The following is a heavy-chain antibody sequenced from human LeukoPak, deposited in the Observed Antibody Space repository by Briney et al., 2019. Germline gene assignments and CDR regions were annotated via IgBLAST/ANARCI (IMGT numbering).Heavy chain of an antibody. CDR2: TCYRSKLYN. CDR3: ARRAGGYSHPYDY. CDR1: GDTFSSNSAA. Sequence: SQTLSLTCAISGDTFSSNSAAWHWLTQSPSIDLEWLVSTCYRSKLYNDYAVSVKSRITINPTTSKNQFSLQLTCVTPEDTAVYYCARRAGGYSHPYDYWGQGILVTVSS. V-gene: IGHV6-1*01. J-gene: IGHJ4*02. D-gene: IGHD4-23*01.